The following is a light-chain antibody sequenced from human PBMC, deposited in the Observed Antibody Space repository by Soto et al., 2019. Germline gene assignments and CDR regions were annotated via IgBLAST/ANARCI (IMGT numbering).Light chain of an antibody. CDR1: SSNIGSNT. Sequence: QSVLTQAPSASGTPGQRVTISCSGSSSNIGSNTVNWYQQLPGTAPKLLMYGNNQRPSGVPDRFSGSKSGTSASLAVSGLQSEDEADYYCAAWDDSLNAVVFGGGTKLTVL. V-gene: IGLV1-44*01. CDR3: AAWDDSLNAVV. CDR2: GNN. J-gene: IGLJ2*01.